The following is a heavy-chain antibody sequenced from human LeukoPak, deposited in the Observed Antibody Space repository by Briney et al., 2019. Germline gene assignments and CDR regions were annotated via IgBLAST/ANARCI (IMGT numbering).Heavy chain of an antibody. CDR3: AEDPYYYDSSGYWAANHYFDY. D-gene: IGHD3-22*01. CDR1: GGTFSSYA. V-gene: IGHV1-69*13. J-gene: IGHJ4*02. CDR2: IIPIFGTA. Sequence: GASVKVSCKASGGTFSSYAISWVRQAPGQGLEWMGGIIPIFGTANYAQKFQGRVTITADESTSSAYMELSSLRAEDTAVYYCAEDPYYYDSSGYWAANHYFDYWGQGTLVTVSS.